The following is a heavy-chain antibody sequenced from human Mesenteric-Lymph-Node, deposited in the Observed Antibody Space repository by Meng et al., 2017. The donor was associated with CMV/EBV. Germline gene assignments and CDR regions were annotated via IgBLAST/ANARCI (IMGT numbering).Heavy chain of an antibody. D-gene: IGHD3-22*01. J-gene: IGHJ4*02. V-gene: IGHV4-34*01. CDR1: GGSFSGYY. CDR3: ARAKSYYYDSSGYYCLDY. CDR2: INHSGST. Sequence: SETLSLTCAVYGGSFSGYYWSWIRQPPGKGLEWIGEINHSGSTNYNPSLKSRVTISVDTSKNQFSLKLSSVTAADTAVYYCARAKSYYYDSSGYYCLDYWGQGTLVTVSS.